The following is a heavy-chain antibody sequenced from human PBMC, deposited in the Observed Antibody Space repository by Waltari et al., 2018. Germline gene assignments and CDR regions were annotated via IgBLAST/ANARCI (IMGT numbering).Heavy chain of an antibody. V-gene: IGHV4-59*11. D-gene: IGHD3-10*01. CDR3: ASHVDGSGSYEFDY. CDR1: GGSIGSHY. Sequence: QVHLQESGPGLVKPSETLSLTCTVSGGSIGSHYWSWIRQPPGKGLEWIGFIYYSGITNYNPSLKSRVTISVDTSENQFSLKLSSVTSADTAVYYCASHVDGSGSYEFDYWGQGTLVTVSS. CDR2: IYYSGIT. J-gene: IGHJ4*02.